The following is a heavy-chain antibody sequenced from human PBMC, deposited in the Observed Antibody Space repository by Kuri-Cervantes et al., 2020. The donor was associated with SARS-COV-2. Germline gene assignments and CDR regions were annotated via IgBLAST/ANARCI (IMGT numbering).Heavy chain of an antibody. Sequence: GGSLRLSCAASGFTFSSYAMHWVRQAPGKGLEYVSAISSNGGSTYYADSVKGRFTISRDNSKNTLYLQMNSLRAEDTAVYYCAKGYQFVGYSYGQGLFDYWGQGTLVTVSS. CDR3: AKGYQFVGYSYGQGLFDY. CDR1: GFTFSSYA. V-gene: IGHV3-64*04. CDR2: ISSNGGST. J-gene: IGHJ4*02. D-gene: IGHD5-18*01.